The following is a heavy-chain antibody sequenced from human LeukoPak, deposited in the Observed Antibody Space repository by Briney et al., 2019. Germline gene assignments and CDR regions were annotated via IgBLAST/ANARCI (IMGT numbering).Heavy chain of an antibody. Sequence: SETLSLTCTVSGGSISSCTYSWGWIRQPPGKGLEWIGSISCSGSTYYNPSLKSRVTISVDTSKNQFSLYLDSVTAADTAVYSCARDGNRYAYGGQGPLVPVSS. CDR1: GGSISSCTYS. CDR3: ARDGNRYAY. D-gene: IGHD3-16*01. CDR2: ISCSGST. V-gene: IGHV4-39*07. J-gene: IGHJ4*02.